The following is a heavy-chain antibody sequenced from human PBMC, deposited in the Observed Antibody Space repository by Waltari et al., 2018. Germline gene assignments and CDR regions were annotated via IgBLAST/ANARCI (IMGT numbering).Heavy chain of an antibody. V-gene: IGHV3-30*18. CDR3: AKLAVAGTAGY. Sequence: QVQLVESGGGVVQPGRSLSLSCAASVFTFSIHGMHLVRQAPGKGLEWVGVIWYDGSNKYYADSVKGRFTISRDNSRNTLYLQMNSLRAEDTAMYYCAKLAVAGTAGYWGQGTLVTVSS. D-gene: IGHD6-19*01. CDR1: VFTFSIHG. CDR2: IWYDGSNK. J-gene: IGHJ4*02.